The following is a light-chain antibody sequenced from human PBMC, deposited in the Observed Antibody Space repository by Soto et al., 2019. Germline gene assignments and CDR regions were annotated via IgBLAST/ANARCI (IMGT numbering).Light chain of an antibody. Sequence: DIQLTQSPSFLSASVGDRVTISCRASQGISDSLAWYQQKPGKAPKLLLYGASTLQSAAPSRFSGRSSGTEIPLTSSSLQAEDVASYCCQQVNAYPLTFGGGTKVEIK. J-gene: IGKJ4*01. CDR3: QQVNAYPLT. CDR1: QGISDS. CDR2: GAS. V-gene: IGKV1-9*01.